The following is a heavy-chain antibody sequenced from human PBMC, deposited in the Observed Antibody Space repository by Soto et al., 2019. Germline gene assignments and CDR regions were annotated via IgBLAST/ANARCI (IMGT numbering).Heavy chain of an antibody. CDR1: GFTFSSYA. CDR2: ISGSGGST. J-gene: IGHJ5*02. D-gene: IGHD6-13*01. Sequence: YLRLSYSASGFTFSSYAMSCVRQAPVKGLEWVSAISGSGGSTYYADSVKGRFTISRDNSKNTLYLQMNSLRAEDTAVYYCAKDSIAAARNNRFDPWGQGTLVTVSS. CDR3: AKDSIAAARNNRFDP. V-gene: IGHV3-23*01.